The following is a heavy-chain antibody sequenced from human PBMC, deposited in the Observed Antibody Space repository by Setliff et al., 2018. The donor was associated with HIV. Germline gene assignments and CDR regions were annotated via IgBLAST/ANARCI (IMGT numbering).Heavy chain of an antibody. Sequence: ASETLSLTCTVSGASIGSSTYYWGCIRQPPGKGLEWIGSIYYSGSTYYNPSLKSRVTISRDTSKNHFSLKLSSVTAADTAIYYCARHPAEGSGSYAALKRYFDLWGRGTLVTV. CDR2: IYYSGST. V-gene: IGHV4-39*01. D-gene: IGHD3-10*01. CDR1: GASIGSSTYY. J-gene: IGHJ2*01. CDR3: ARHPAEGSGSYAALKRYFDL.